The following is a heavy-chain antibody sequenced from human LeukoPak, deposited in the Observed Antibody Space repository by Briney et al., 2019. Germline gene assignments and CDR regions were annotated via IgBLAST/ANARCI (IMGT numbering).Heavy chain of an antibody. V-gene: IGHV3-9*01. CDR1: GFTFDDYA. CDR2: INWNSGNI. Sequence: GGSLRLSCVASGFTFDDYAMHWVRQAPGKGLEWVSGINWNSGNIGYADSVKGRFTISRDNAKNSLYLQMNSLRPEDTALYYCAKGGRLTTLYNWFDPWGQGTLVTVSS. CDR3: AKGGRLTTLYNWFDP. J-gene: IGHJ5*02. D-gene: IGHD1/OR15-1a*01.